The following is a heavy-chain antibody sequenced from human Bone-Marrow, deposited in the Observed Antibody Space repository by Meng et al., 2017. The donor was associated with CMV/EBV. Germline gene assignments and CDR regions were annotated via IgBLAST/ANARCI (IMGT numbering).Heavy chain of an antibody. CDR1: GGTFSSYA. D-gene: IGHD3-22*01. CDR2: IIPILGIA. V-gene: IGHV1-69*10. CDR3: AREDYYDSSGFSPGRFDP. J-gene: IGHJ5*02. Sequence: LVKVSCKASGGTFSSYAISWVRQAPGQGLEWMGGIIPILGIANYAQKFQGRVTITADKSTSTAYMELSSLRSEDTAVYYCAREDYYDSSGFSPGRFDPWGQGTLVTVSS.